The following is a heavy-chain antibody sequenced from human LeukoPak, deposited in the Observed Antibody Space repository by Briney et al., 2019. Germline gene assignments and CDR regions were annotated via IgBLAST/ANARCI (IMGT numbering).Heavy chain of an antibody. CDR3: ARDRKYDILTGPPDY. Sequence: GGSLRLSCATSEFTFSAYAMNWVRQAPGKGLEWVGYISPTGSTMFYAGSVKGRFTISRDNAKNSLYLQMNSLRAEDTAVYYCARDRKYDILTGPPDYWGQGTLVTVSS. CDR2: ISPTGSTM. CDR1: EFTFSAYA. D-gene: IGHD3-9*01. J-gene: IGHJ4*02. V-gene: IGHV3-48*04.